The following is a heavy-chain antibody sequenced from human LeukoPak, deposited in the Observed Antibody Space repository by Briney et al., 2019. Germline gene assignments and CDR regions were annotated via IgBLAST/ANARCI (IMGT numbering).Heavy chain of an antibody. CDR2: IRYDGSNK. Sequence: GGSLRLSCAASGFTFSSYGMHGVRQAPGKGLEGVAFIRYDGSNKYYADSVKGRFTISRDNSKNTLYLQMNSLRAEDTAVYYCAKDTTPPKAGFDPWGQGTLVTVSS. CDR3: AKDTTPPKAGFDP. D-gene: IGHD1-14*01. J-gene: IGHJ5*02. V-gene: IGHV3-30*02. CDR1: GFTFSSYG.